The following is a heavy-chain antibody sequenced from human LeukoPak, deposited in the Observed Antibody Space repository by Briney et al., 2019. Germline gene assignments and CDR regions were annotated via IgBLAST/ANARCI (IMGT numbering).Heavy chain of an antibody. CDR3: AKVLYRGIAVAGNPFDY. CDR2: ISGSGGST. J-gene: IGHJ4*02. CDR1: GFTFSSYA. Sequence: TGGSLRLSCAASGFTFSSYAMSWVRQAPGKGLEWVSAISGSGGSTYYADSVKGRFTISRDNSKNTLYLQMNSLRAEDTAVYYCAKVLYRGIAVAGNPFDYWGQGTLVTVSS. D-gene: IGHD6-19*01. V-gene: IGHV3-23*01.